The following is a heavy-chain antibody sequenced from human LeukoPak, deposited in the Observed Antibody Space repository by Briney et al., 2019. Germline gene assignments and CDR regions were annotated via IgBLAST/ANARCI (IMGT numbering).Heavy chain of an antibody. CDR1: GGSISSYY. J-gene: IGHJ6*03. D-gene: IGHD4-11*01. Sequence: SETLSLTCTVSGGSISSYYWSWIRQPPGKGLEWIGYIYYSGSNNYNPSLTSRVTISVDTSKNQFSLKLSSVTAADTAVYYCARRRATVTFDYYYYMDVWGKGTTVTVSS. CDR3: ARRRATVTFDYYYYMDV. CDR2: IYYSGSN. V-gene: IGHV4-59*08.